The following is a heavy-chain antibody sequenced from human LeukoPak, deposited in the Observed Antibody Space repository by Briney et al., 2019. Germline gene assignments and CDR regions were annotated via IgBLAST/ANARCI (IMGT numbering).Heavy chain of an antibody. CDR1: AGSINNSNW. CDR3: ASRGDYDSSGYYYFDY. Sequence: SETLSLTCAVSAGSINNSNWWTWVRQPPGKGLEWIGEIYHSGSTNYNPSLKSRVTISVDKPKNQFSLKLTSVTAADTAVYYCASRGDYDSSGYYYFDYWGQGTLVTVSS. D-gene: IGHD3-22*01. CDR2: IYHSGST. V-gene: IGHV4-4*02. J-gene: IGHJ4*02.